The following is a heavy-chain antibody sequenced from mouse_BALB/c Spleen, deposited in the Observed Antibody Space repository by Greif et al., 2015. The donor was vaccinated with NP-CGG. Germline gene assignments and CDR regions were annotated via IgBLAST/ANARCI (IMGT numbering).Heavy chain of an antibody. J-gene: IGHJ4*01. CDR2: INSNGGST. CDR3: ARAPRLAMDY. V-gene: IGHV5-6-3*01. CDR1: GFTFRSYG. Sequence: EVHLVESGGGLVQPGGSLKLSCAASGFTFRSYGMSWVRQTPDKRLELVATINSNGGSTYYPDSVKGRFTISRDNAKNTLYLQMSSLKSEDTAMYYCARAPRLAMDYWGQGTSVTVSS.